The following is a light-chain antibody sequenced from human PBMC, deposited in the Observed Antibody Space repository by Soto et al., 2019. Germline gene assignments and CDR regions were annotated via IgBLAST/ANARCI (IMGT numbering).Light chain of an antibody. CDR1: RSNIESNY. V-gene: IGLV1-51*02. Sequence: PPSGYGVPRQDGSIICSGKRSNIESNYVSWFQQPPGTAPNLLIYENNKRPSGIPDRFSASKSGTSATLVITGLQTGDEADYFCGAWDISLSAYVFGTGTKFTVL. J-gene: IGLJ1*01. CDR3: GAWDISLSAYV. CDR2: ENN.